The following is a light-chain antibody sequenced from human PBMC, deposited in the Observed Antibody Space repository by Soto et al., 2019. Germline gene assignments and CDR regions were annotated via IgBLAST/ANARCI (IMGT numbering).Light chain of an antibody. CDR1: SSDVGGYNY. CDR2: EVS. CDR3: GSYAGYNKYV. Sequence: QAVVTQPPSASGSPGQSVTISCTGTSSDVGGYNYVSWYQQHPGKAPKLMIYEVSKRPSGVPDRFSGSKSGNTASLTVSGLQAEDEADYYCGSYAGYNKYVFGTGTKLTVL. J-gene: IGLJ1*01. V-gene: IGLV2-8*01.